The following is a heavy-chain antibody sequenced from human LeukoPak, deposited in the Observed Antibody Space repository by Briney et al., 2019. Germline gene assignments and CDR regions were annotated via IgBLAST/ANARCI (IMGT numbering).Heavy chain of an antibody. CDR2: IYTGGNT. J-gene: IGHJ3*01. Sequence: GGSLRLSCAASGFTVSSHYMSWVRQAPGKGLEWVSVIYTGGNTYYADSVKGRFTISRDNSKNTLYLQMNSLRAEDTAVYYCARGRPYSSSSGSAFDVWGQGTMVTVSS. CDR3: ARGRPYSSSSGSAFDV. CDR1: GFTVSSHY. D-gene: IGHD6-6*01. V-gene: IGHV3-53*01.